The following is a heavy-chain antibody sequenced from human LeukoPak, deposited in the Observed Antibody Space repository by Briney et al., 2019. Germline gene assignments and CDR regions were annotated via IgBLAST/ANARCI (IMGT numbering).Heavy chain of an antibody. Sequence: PSQTLSLTCTVSGGSISSGGYYWSWIRQPPGKGLEWIGEINHSGSTNYNPSLKSRVTISVDTSKNQFSLKLSSVTAADTAVYYCAGGVGGSYVQPFDYWGQGTLVTVSS. V-gene: IGHV4-30-2*01. CDR2: INHSGST. J-gene: IGHJ4*02. CDR1: GGSISSGGYY. CDR3: AGGVGGSYVQPFDY. D-gene: IGHD1-26*01.